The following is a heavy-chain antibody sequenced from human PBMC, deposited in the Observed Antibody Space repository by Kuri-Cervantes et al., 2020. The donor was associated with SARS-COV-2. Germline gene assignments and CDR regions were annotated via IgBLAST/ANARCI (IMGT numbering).Heavy chain of an antibody. CDR2: MNPNSGNT. Sequence: ASVKVSCKASGYTFTSYDINWVRQATGQGLEWMGWMNPNSGNTGYAQKFQGRVTITRNTSIGTAYMELSSLRSEDTAVYYCASTILGLNSSGWYGYFDYWGQGTLVTVSS. CDR1: GYTFTSYD. D-gene: IGHD6-19*01. J-gene: IGHJ4*02. V-gene: IGHV1-8*03. CDR3: ASTILGLNSSGWYGYFDY.